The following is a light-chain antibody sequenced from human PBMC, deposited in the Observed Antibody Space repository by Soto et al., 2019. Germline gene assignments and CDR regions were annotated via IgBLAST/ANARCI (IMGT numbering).Light chain of an antibody. V-gene: IGLV2-14*01. CDR2: DVS. J-gene: IGLJ2*01. CDR1: TGDVGVYNY. Sequence: QSALTQPASVSGSPGQSVTISCTGTTGDVGVYNYVSWYQQHPGKAPKLMIYDVSNRPSGVSNRFSGSKSGNTASLSISGLQTEDEADYYCSSYTSSSTLLFGGGTQLTVL. CDR3: SSYTSSSTLL.